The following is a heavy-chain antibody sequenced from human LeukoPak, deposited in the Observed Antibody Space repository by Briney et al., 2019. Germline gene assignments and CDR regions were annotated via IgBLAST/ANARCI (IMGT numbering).Heavy chain of an antibody. V-gene: IGHV4-34*01. CDR2: INHSGST. CDR3: ARGRIVVVVAATYGAFDI. J-gene: IGHJ3*02. Sequence: SETLSLTCAVYGGSFRGYYWSWIRQPPGKGLEWIGEINHSGSTNYNPSLKSRVTISVDTSKNQFSLKLSSVTAADTAVYYCARGRIVVVVAATYGAFDIWGQGTMVTVSS. D-gene: IGHD2-15*01. CDR1: GGSFRGYY.